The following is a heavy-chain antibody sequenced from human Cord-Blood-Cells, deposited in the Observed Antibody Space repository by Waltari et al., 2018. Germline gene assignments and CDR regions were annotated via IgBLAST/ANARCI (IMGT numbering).Heavy chain of an antibody. CDR1: GYTFTSYY. Sequence: QVQLVQSGAEVKKPGASVKVSCKASGYTFTSYYMHWVRQAPGQGLEWMERINPSGGSTSYAQKFQGRVTMTRDRSTSTVYMELSSLRSEDTAVYYCARDQSTYSSSSGFDPWGQVTLVTVSS. D-gene: IGHD6-6*01. J-gene: IGHJ5*02. V-gene: IGHV1-46*01. CDR3: ARDQSTYSSSSGFDP. CDR2: INPSGGST.